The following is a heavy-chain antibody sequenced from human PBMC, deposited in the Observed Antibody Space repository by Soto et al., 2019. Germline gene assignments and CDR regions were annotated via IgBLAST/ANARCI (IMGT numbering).Heavy chain of an antibody. CDR3: AKDSSSSGHFDY. CDR1: GFTFSSYG. J-gene: IGHJ4*02. CDR2: TSYDGSNK. D-gene: IGHD6-6*01. V-gene: IGHV3-30*18. Sequence: GGSLRLSCAASGFTFSSYGMHWVRQAPGKGLEWVAVTSYDGSNKYYADSVKGRFTISRDNSKNTLYLQMNSLRAEDTAVYYCAKDSSSSGHFDYWGQGTLVTVSS.